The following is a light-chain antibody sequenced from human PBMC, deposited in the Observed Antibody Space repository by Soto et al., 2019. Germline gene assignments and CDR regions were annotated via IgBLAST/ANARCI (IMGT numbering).Light chain of an antibody. CDR1: HSLNGR. CDR2: DVS. Sequence: DIQMTQSPSTLSSSIGDRVTITCRASHSLNGRLAWYRQRPGHAPDLLIYDVSTLETGVPSRFSGTGSETEFTLTISGRQPDFFAPYYCKKYNFYSTFAPGTRVKIK. J-gene: IGKJ4*01. V-gene: IGKV1-5*01. CDR3: KKYNFYST.